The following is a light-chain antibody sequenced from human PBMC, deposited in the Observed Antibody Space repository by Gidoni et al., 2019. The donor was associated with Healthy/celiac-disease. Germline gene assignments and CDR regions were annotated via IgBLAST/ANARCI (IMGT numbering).Light chain of an antibody. V-gene: IGKV1-39*01. CDR1: QSISSY. Sequence: DIQKKQTPSSLSASVGDRVTITCRASQSISSYLNWYQQKPGNAPKLLIYAASSLQSGVPSRFTGRGSGTDFTLTISSLQPDDFATYYCHQSYSTPLTFGGGTKVEIK. CDR3: HQSYSTPLT. CDR2: AAS. J-gene: IGKJ4*01.